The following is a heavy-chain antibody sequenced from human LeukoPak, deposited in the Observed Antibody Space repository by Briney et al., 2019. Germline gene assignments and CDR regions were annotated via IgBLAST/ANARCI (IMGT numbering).Heavy chain of an antibody. V-gene: IGHV5-51*01. Sequence: GESLEISFKASGYIFTNYWIGWVRQMPGKGLEWMGIIQPRDSDTRYSPSFQGRVTFSADKSINTAYLQWSSLKASDTAMYYCARPSESSGYYSHDAFDIWGPGTVVTVSS. D-gene: IGHD3-22*01. CDR2: IQPRDSDT. J-gene: IGHJ3*02. CDR3: ARPSESSGYYSHDAFDI. CDR1: GYIFTNYW.